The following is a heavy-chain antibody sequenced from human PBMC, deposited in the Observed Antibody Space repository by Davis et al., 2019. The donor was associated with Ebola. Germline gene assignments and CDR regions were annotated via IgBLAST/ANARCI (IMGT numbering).Heavy chain of an antibody. CDR1: GGSISSGGYS. D-gene: IGHD3-22*01. J-gene: IGHJ4*02. CDR2: IYHSGST. CDR3: ARAQGHYYDSSGPFDY. V-gene: IGHV4-30-2*01. Sequence: SETLSLTCAVSGGSISSGGYSWSWIRQPPGKGLEWIGYIYHSGSTYYNPSLKSRVTISVDRSKNQFSLKLSSVTAADTAVYYCARAQGHYYDSSGPFDYWGQGTLVTVSS.